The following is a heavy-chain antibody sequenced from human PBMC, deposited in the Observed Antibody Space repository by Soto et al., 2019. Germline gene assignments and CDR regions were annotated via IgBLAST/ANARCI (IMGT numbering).Heavy chain of an antibody. D-gene: IGHD3-9*01. J-gene: IGHJ3*02. CDR1: GYTFTSYG. Sequence: ASVKVSCKASGYTFTSYGISWVRQAPGQGLEWMGWISAYNGNTNYAQKLQGRVTMTTDTSTSTAYMELRSLRSDDTAVYYCARGPAPWDPDYDILTGYLGNAFDIWGQGTMVTVSS. CDR2: ISAYNGNT. V-gene: IGHV1-18*01. CDR3: ARGPAPWDPDYDILTGYLGNAFDI.